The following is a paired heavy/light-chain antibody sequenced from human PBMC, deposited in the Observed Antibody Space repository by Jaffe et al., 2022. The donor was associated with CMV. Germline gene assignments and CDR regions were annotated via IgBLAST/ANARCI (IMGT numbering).Light chain of an antibody. Sequence: QSVLTQPPSASGTPGRRVTISCSGSSSNIGTNYVYWYQQLPGTAPKLLIYRNNQRPSGVPDRFSGSKSGTSASLAISGLRSKDEADYYCAAWDDSLSGVVFGGGTKLTVL. J-gene: IGLJ3*02. V-gene: IGLV1-47*01. CDR3: AAWDDSLSGVV. CDR2: RNN. CDR1: SSNIGTNY.
Heavy chain of an antibody. CDR1: GFTFSNYY. CDR2: ISSSGSYA. Sequence: QVQLVESGGDLVKPGGSLRLSCVTSGFTFSNYYMSWIRQAPGKGLEWISDISSSGSYANFADSVKGRFTISRDNAKKSVYLQMSSLSVEDTGVYYCARDSGSGGRDLGWFDPWGQGTLVTVSS. D-gene: IGHD2-15*01. CDR3: ARDSGSGGRDLGWFDP. J-gene: IGHJ5*02. V-gene: IGHV3-11*06.